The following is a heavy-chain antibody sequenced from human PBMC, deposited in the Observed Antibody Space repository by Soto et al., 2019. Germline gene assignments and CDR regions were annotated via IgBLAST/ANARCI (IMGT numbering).Heavy chain of an antibody. Sequence: GGSLRLSCAASGFTFSDYYMSWIRQAPGKGLEWVSYISSSSSYTNYADSVKGRFTISRDNAKNSLYLQMNSLRAEDTALYYCARSGLRNGMDVWGQGTTVTVSS. CDR3: ARSGLRNGMDV. D-gene: IGHD4-17*01. J-gene: IGHJ6*02. CDR2: ISSSSSYT. CDR1: GFTFSDYY. V-gene: IGHV3-11*06.